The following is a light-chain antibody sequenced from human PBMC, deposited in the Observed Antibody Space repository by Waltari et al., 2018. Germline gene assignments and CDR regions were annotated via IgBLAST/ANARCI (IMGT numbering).Light chain of an antibody. J-gene: IGLJ3*02. CDR1: SSAFGSYNY. V-gene: IGLV2-23*02. CDR2: EVN. CDR3: CSYAGSSTFVV. Sequence: QSALTQPASVSGSPGQSITIPCTGTSSAFGSYNYVAWDQQRPGKAPKLLIYEVNKRPSGASNRFSGSKSGNTASLTISGLQAEDEADYHCCSYAGSSTFVVFGGGTKVTVL.